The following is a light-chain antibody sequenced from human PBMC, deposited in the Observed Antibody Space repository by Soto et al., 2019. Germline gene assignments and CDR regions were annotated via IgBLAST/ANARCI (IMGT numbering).Light chain of an antibody. CDR3: QEYSTFSYT. J-gene: IGKJ2*01. V-gene: IGKV1-5*01. Sequence: DIQMTQSPSSLSASVGDRVTITCRASRSISGLLAWYQQKSGKAPNLLIYHISSLESGVPSRFSGRGSGTEFTLTISSLQPDDFATYFCQEYSTFSYTFGQGTRLEI. CDR1: RSISGL. CDR2: HIS.